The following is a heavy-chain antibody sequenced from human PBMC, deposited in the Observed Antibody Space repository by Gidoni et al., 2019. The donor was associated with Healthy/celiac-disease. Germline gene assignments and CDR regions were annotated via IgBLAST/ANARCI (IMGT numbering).Heavy chain of an antibody. CDR3: ARDLTMVRGVIIWYYFDY. D-gene: IGHD3-10*01. Sequence: QVQLVQSGAEVKKPGASVKVSCTASGYTFTSSGISWVRQAPGQGLEWMGWISAYNGNTNYAQKLQGRVTMTTDTSTSTAYMELRSLRSDDTAVYYCARDLTMVRGVIIWYYFDYWGQGTLVTVSS. V-gene: IGHV1-18*01. CDR2: ISAYNGNT. CDR1: GYTFTSSG. J-gene: IGHJ4*02.